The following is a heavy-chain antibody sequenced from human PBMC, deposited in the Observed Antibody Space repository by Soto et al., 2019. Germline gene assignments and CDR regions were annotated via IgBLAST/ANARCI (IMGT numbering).Heavy chain of an antibody. CDR2: IISISGTT. Sequence: SFQVSCTASGVPFSSYVFSWVRQAPGQGLEWMGGIISISGTTNYAQKFQGRVTITADESTSTAYMELSSLRAEDTAVYYCARAMPPTYYYDNRGCFAPWGQGIRVTGSS. J-gene: IGHJ5*02. CDR3: ARAMPPTYYYDNRGCFAP. D-gene: IGHD3-22*01. CDR1: GVPFSSYV. V-gene: IGHV1-69*13.